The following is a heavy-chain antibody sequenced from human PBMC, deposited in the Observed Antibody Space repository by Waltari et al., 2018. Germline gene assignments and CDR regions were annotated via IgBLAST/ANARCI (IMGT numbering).Heavy chain of an antibody. D-gene: IGHD1-1*01. J-gene: IGHJ4*02. V-gene: IGHV3-30*02. Sequence: QVHLVESGGGVVQPGGARRLSCAAPGFIFPLFGMHWVRQAQGKGLEWVSFISYDGSNENYADSVKGRFTMSRDNSKKMLYVQMNNLRAEDSAVYYCVKGNEIDYWGQGTLVTVSS. CDR2: ISYDGSNE. CDR3: VKGNEIDY. CDR1: GFIFPLFG.